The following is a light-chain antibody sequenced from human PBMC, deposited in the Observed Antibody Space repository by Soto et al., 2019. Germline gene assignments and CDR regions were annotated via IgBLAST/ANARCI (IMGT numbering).Light chain of an antibody. Sequence: EIVLTQSPGTLSLSPGERATLSCRASQGVSNNYLAWYQQKPGQAPRLLIYGASSRATGIPDRFSGSGSGQDLPPTLTRLEREVFEVNYVRENGSSKTLGKGTK. CDR3: RENGSSKT. J-gene: IGKJ2*01. CDR2: GAS. V-gene: IGKV3-20*01. CDR1: QGVSNNY.